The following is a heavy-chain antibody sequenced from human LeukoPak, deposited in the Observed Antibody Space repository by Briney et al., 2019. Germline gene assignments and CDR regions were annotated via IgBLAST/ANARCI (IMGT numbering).Heavy chain of an antibody. CDR2: IKQDGSEK. V-gene: IGHV3-7*03. Sequence: QSGGSLRLSCAASGFTFSSYWMSWVRQAPGKGLEWVANIKQDGSEKYYVDSVKGRFTISRDNAKNSLYLQMNSLRAEDTAVYYCAKGYSSSWYYFDYWGQGTLVTVSS. CDR3: AKGYSSSWYYFDY. D-gene: IGHD6-13*01. J-gene: IGHJ4*02. CDR1: GFTFSSYW.